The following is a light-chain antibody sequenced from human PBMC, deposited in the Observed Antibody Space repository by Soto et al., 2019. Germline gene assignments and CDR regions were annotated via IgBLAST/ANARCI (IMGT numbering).Light chain of an antibody. CDR3: SSYTSSSTLYV. CDR2: EVS. V-gene: IGLV2-14*01. CDR1: SSDVGGYNY. Sequence: QSVLTQPASVSGSSGQSITISCTGTSSDVGGYNYVSWYQQHPGKAPKLMIYEVSNRPSGVSNRFSGSKSGNTASLTISGLQAEDEADYYCSSYTSSSTLYVFGTGTNVTVL. J-gene: IGLJ1*01.